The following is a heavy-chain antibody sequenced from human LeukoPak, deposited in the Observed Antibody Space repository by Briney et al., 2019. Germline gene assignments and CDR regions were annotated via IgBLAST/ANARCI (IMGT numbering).Heavy chain of an antibody. J-gene: IGHJ3*02. CDR3: ARSRSGYSYDHAAFEI. CDR1: GGSISGSSYY. V-gene: IGHV4-39*07. D-gene: IGHD5-18*01. Sequence: SETLSLTCTVSGGSISGSSYYWGWIRQPPGKGLEWIGSIYYSGSTYYNPSLKSRVTISVDTSKNQFSLKLRSVTAADTAVYYCARSRSGYSYDHAAFEIWGQGTMVTVSS. CDR2: IYYSGST.